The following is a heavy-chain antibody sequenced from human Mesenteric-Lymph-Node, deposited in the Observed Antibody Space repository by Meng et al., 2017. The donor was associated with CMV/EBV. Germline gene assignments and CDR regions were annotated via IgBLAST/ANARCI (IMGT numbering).Heavy chain of an antibody. J-gene: IGHJ4*02. CDR3: VVGHDSRKVAY. D-gene: IGHD2-15*01. CDR2: ICSGDTT. CDR1: GFTLSRYY. Sequence: GESLKISCAASGFTLSRYYMRWVRQAPGKGLEWVSVICSGDTTHYADSVKGRFTISRDKSMNTLYLQMDSLRAEDTGVYYCVVGHDSRKVAYWGQGTLVTVSS. V-gene: IGHV3-53*01.